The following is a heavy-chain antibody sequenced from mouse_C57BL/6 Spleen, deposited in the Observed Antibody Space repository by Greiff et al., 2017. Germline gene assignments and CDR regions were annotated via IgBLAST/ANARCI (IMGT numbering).Heavy chain of an antibody. V-gene: IGHV1-52*01. CDR2: IDPSDSET. D-gene: IGHD2-13*01. Sequence: QVQLQQPGAELVRPGSSVKLSCKASGYTFTSYWMHWVKQRPIQGLEWIGNIDPSDSETHYNQKFKDKATLTVDKSSSTAYMQLSSLTSDDSAVYYCARGDYGDGDLDYWGQGTTLTVSS. CDR3: ARGDYGDGDLDY. J-gene: IGHJ2*01. CDR1: GYTFTSYW.